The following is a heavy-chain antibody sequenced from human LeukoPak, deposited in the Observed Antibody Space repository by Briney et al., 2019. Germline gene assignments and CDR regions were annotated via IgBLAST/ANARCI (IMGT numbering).Heavy chain of an antibody. V-gene: IGHV4-34*01. Sequence: PSETLSLTCAVYGGXFSGYYWSWIRQPPGKGLEWLGEINHSGSTNYNPSLKSRVTISVDTSKNQFSLKLSSVTAADTAVYYCARGQTTVTTLWFDPWGQGTLVTVSS. J-gene: IGHJ5*02. CDR3: ARGQTTVTTLWFDP. CDR2: INHSGST. CDR1: GGXFSGYY. D-gene: IGHD4-17*01.